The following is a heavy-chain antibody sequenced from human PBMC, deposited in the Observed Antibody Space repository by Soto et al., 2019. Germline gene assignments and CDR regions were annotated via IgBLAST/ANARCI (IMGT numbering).Heavy chain of an antibody. J-gene: IGHJ6*02. Sequence: ASVKVSCKASGYTFTGAYIHWVRQAPGQGLEWMGCINPNSGGTEFAQKFQGRVTVTRDTSITTVYMEMNRLRSDDMGVYYCARDFTTRSYGVDVWGQGTAVTVSS. D-gene: IGHD3-10*01. CDR3: ARDFTTRSYGVDV. CDR1: GYTFTGAY. V-gene: IGHV1-2*02. CDR2: INPNSGGT.